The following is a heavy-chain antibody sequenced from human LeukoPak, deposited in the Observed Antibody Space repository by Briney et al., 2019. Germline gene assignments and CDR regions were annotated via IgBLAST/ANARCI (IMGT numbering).Heavy chain of an antibody. J-gene: IGHJ3*02. CDR3: ARDHDILTGADAFDI. CDR2: ISSSSSYI. CDR1: GFTFSSYS. Sequence: GGSLRLSCAASGFTFSSYSMNWVRQAPGKGLEWVSSISSSSSYIYYADSVKGRFTIPRDNAKNSLYLQMNSLRAEDTAVYYCARDHDILTGADAFDIWGQGTMVTVSS. D-gene: IGHD3-9*01. V-gene: IGHV3-21*01.